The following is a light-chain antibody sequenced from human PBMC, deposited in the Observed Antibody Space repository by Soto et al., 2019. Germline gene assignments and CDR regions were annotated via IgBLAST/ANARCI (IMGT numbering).Light chain of an antibody. CDR2: SNI. CDR3: AAWDDSMDGYV. CDR1: SSNIGSNS. J-gene: IGLJ1*01. Sequence: QSVLPQPPSASGTPGQRVTISCSGSSSNIGSNSVNWYQHLPGTAPKLLIYSNIQRPSGVPDRFSGSKSGTSASLAISGLQSEDEADYYCAAWDDSMDGYVFGTGTKVTVL. V-gene: IGLV1-44*01.